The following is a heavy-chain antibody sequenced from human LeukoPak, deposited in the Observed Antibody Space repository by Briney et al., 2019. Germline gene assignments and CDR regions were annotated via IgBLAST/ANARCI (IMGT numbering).Heavy chain of an antibody. CDR1: GYTFNTYG. D-gene: IGHD3-22*01. Sequence: ASVKVSCKASGYTFNTYGISWVRQAPGQGLEWMGWISAYNGDTNYAQKIQGRVTMTTDTSTSTAYMDLRSLRSDDTAVYYCAREADYYDSSGYPSVFDYWGQGTLVTVSS. CDR2: ISAYNGDT. J-gene: IGHJ4*02. V-gene: IGHV1-18*01. CDR3: AREADYYDSSGYPSVFDY.